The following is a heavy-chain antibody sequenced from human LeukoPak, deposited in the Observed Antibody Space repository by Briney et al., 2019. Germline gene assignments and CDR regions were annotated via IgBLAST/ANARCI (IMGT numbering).Heavy chain of an antibody. CDR1: GFTFTNNW. V-gene: IGHV3-7*01. D-gene: IGHD5-24*01. CDR2: IKQDGSEK. J-gene: IGHJ6*02. Sequence: GGSLRLSCAASGFTFTNNWMSWVRQAPGKGLEWVANIKQDGSEKYYVDSVEGRFTISRDNAKNSLSLRMNSLRGEDTAVYYCAGWLQREAYYGMDVWGQGTTVTVSS. CDR3: AGWLQREAYYGMDV.